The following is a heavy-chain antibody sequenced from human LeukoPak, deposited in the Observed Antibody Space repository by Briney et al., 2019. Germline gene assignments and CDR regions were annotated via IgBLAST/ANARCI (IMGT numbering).Heavy chain of an antibody. V-gene: IGHV3-21*01. D-gene: IGHD3-10*01. CDR1: GFTFSSYS. Sequence: GGSLRLSCAASGFTFSSYSMNWVRQAPGKGLEWVSSISSSSSYIYYADSVKGRFTISRDNAKNSLYLQMNSLRAEDTAVYYCARDEVGIWFAAPRQYNWFDPWGQGTLVTVSS. CDR3: ARDEVGIWFAAPRQYNWFDP. CDR2: ISSSSSYI. J-gene: IGHJ5*02.